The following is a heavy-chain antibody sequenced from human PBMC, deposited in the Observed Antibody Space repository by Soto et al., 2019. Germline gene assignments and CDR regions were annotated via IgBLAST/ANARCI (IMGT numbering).Heavy chain of an antibody. D-gene: IGHD6-19*01. Sequence: EVQLVESGGDLVQPGGSLRLSCVASAFSSSTSWMSWFRQAPGKGPEWVAIIRQDGSEKYYVESVKGRFTISRDSAKDSLSLQMNSLRVKDTAVYYCARGRGWLFDIWGPGTQVTVSS. CDR2: IRQDGSEK. CDR1: AFSSSTSW. J-gene: IGHJ4*02. CDR3: ARGRGWLFDI. V-gene: IGHV3-7*01.